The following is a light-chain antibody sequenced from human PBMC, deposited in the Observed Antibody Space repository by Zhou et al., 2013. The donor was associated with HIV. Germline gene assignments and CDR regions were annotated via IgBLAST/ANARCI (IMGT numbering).Light chain of an antibody. CDR2: AAS. CDR3: QHYGGSPRIT. CDR1: QGIGSW. J-gene: IGKJ5*01. Sequence: DIQMTQSPSTLSASVGDRVTITCRASQGIGSWLAWFQQKPGKAPKLLIYAASSLQSGVPSRFSGSGSGTEFTLTISRLEPEDFAVYYCQHYGGSPRITFGQGTRLEIK. V-gene: IGKV1D-16*01.